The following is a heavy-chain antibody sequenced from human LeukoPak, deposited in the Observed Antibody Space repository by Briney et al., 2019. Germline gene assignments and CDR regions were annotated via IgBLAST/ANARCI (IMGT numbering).Heavy chain of an antibody. CDR3: ARSHCSGGSCYYFDY. Sequence: ASVKVSCKASGYTFTSYDINWVRQAPGQGLEWMGWINTNTGNPTYAQGFTGRFVFSLDTSVSTAYLQISSLKAEDTAVYYCARSHCSGGSCYYFDYWGQGTLVTVSS. CDR2: INTNTGNP. CDR1: GYTFTSYD. J-gene: IGHJ4*02. D-gene: IGHD2-15*01. V-gene: IGHV7-4-1*02.